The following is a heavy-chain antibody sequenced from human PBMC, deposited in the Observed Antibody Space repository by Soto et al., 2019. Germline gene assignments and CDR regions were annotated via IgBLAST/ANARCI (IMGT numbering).Heavy chain of an antibody. D-gene: IGHD4-17*01. CDR1: GGPFSGSY. Sequence: SETLSLTCAVYGGPFSGSYCRWIRQTPGKGLEWIGEINHSGSTNYNPSLKSRVTISVDTSKNQFSLKLSSVTAADTAVYYCARVGDYGDYELYYYYGMDVWGQGTTVTVSS. CDR2: INHSGST. J-gene: IGHJ6*02. CDR3: ARVGDYGDYELYYYYGMDV. V-gene: IGHV4-34*01.